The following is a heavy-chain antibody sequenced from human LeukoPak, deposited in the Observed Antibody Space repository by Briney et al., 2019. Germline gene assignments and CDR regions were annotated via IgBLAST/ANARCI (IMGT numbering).Heavy chain of an antibody. CDR3: ARSSLIAAAHFDY. Sequence: GASVKVSCKASGGTFSSYAISWVRQAPGQGLEWMGRIIPILGIANYAQKFQGRVTITADKSTSTAYMELSSLRSEDTAVYYCARSSLIAAAHFDYWGQGTLVTVSS. CDR1: GGTFSSYA. D-gene: IGHD6-13*01. V-gene: IGHV1-69*04. CDR2: IIPILGIA. J-gene: IGHJ4*02.